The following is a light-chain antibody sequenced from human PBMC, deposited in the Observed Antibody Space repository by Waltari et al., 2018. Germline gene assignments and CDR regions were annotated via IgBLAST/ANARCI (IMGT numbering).Light chain of an antibody. CDR2: AAS. CDR3: QHYYDNPFT. J-gene: IGKJ3*01. V-gene: IGKV1-6*01. Sequence: IQMTQSPSALSASVGDRVTISCRASQNIYSNLAWYQQKPGKAPKLLIYAASSLQSGILSRFSGSGSGRDFTLTISSLQPEDSAAYYCQHYYDNPFTFGTGTKLDIE. CDR1: QNIYSN.